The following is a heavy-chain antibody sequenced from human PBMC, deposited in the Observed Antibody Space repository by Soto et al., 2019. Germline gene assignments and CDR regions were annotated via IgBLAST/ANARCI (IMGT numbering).Heavy chain of an antibody. CDR2: IKQDGSEK. Sequence: PGGSLRLSCAASGFTFSSYWMSWVRQAPGKGLEWVANIKQDGSEKYYVDSVEGRFTISRDNAKNSLYLQMNSLRAEDTAVYYCARVGDDYGDYEFDYWGQGTLVTVSS. CDR3: ARVGDDYGDYEFDY. V-gene: IGHV3-7*05. CDR1: GFTFSSYW. J-gene: IGHJ4*02. D-gene: IGHD4-17*01.